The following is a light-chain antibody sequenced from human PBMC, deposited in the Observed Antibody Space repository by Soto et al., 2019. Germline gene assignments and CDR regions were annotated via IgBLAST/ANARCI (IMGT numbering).Light chain of an antibody. J-gene: IGKJ1*01. CDR1: QDIRNE. V-gene: IGKV1-6*01. CDR2: GAS. Sequence: AIQMTQSPSSLSASVGDRVTITCRASQDIRNELGWYQQRPGKAPKALIYGASNLQSGVPSRVSGSGFGTDFTLTISSLQPEDFATYYCLQDRNYPRTFGQGTKVESK. CDR3: LQDRNYPRT.